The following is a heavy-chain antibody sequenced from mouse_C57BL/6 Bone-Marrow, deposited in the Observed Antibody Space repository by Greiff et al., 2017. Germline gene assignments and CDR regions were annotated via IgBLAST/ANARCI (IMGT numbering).Heavy chain of an antibody. J-gene: IGHJ2*01. CDR2: ISSGSSTI. Sequence: EVKLVESGGGLVKPGGSLKLSCAASGYTFSDYGMHWVRQAPEKGLEWVAYISSGSSTIYYADTVKGRFTLSRDNAKNTLFLQMTSLMSEDTAMYYCASKYLLYDYDVGMDYWGQGTTLTVSS. D-gene: IGHD2-4*01. V-gene: IGHV5-17*01. CDR3: ASKYLLYDYDVGMDY. CDR1: GYTFSDYG.